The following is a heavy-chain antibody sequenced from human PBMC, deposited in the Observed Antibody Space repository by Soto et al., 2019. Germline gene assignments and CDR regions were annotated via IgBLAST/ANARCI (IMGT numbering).Heavy chain of an antibody. Sequence: SETLSLTCTVSGGSISSGDYYWSWIRQPPGKGLEWIGYIYYSGSTYYKTSLKSQVTISVDTSKNQFSLKMSSVTAADTAVYYCARDPGVDTAMVGIDYWGQGTLVT. CDR2: IYYSGST. CDR1: GGSISSGDYY. J-gene: IGHJ4*02. V-gene: IGHV4-30-4*01. CDR3: ARDPGVDTAMVGIDY. D-gene: IGHD5-18*01.